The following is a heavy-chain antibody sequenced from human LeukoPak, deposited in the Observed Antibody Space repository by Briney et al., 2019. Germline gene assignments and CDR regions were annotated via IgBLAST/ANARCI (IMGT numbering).Heavy chain of an antibody. D-gene: IGHD6-19*01. Sequence: GGSLRLSCAASGFTFSSYWMSWVRQAPGKRLEWVGRVKSKGDGGSIDYAAPVRGRFTISRDDSNNTLYLQMDSVKTEDTAVYFCATGWLDYWGLGSLVTVFS. CDR3: ATGWLDY. CDR2: VKSKGDGGSI. J-gene: IGHJ4*02. V-gene: IGHV3-15*01. CDR1: GFTFSSYW.